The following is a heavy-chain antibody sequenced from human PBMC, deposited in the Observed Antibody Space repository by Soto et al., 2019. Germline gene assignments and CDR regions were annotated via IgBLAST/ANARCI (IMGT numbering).Heavy chain of an antibody. Sequence: QVQLVQSGAEVKKPGASVKVSCKASGYTFTSYAIHWVRQAPGQSLEWMGWINAGNGNTKYSQKSQGRVTITRDTSASTAYMELSSLRSEDTAVYYCSRDLTSDYWGQGTLVTVSS. CDR1: GYTFTSYA. V-gene: IGHV1-3*01. CDR3: SRDLTSDY. D-gene: IGHD3-9*01. CDR2: INAGNGNT. J-gene: IGHJ4*02.